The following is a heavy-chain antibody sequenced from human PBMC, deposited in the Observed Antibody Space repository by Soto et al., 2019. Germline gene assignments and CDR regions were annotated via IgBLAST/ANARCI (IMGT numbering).Heavy chain of an antibody. V-gene: IGHV4-59*01. CDR2: IYYSGST. CDR1: GGSISSYY. CDR3: ANLGDSSGYGLLMDV. D-gene: IGHD3-22*01. J-gene: IGHJ6*02. Sequence: SETLSLTCTVSGGSISSYYWSWIRQPPGKGLEWIGYIYYSGSTNYNPSLKSRVTISVDTSKNQFSLKLSSVTAADTAVYYCANLGDSSGYGLLMDVWGQGTTVTSP.